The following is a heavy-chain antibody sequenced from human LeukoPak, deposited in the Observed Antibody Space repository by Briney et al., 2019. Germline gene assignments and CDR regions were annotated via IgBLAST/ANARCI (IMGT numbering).Heavy chain of an antibody. V-gene: IGHV3-74*01. CDR2: INSDGSST. D-gene: IGHD3-3*01. CDR3: ARDLGNDYDFWSGYYTFDY. J-gene: IGHJ4*02. Sequence: SGGSLRLSCAASGFTFSSYWMHWVRQAPGKGLVWVSRINSDGSSTIYADSVKGRFTISRDNAKNTLYLQMNSLRAEDTAVYYCARDLGNDYDFWSGYYTFDYWGQGTLVTVSS. CDR1: GFTFSSYW.